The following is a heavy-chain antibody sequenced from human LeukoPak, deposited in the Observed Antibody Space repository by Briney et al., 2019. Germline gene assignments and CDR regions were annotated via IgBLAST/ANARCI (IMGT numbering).Heavy chain of an antibody. Sequence: GGSLRHSCADSGFTLRKHWTQWVRHTPGKGLVWVSRIISDGSTTTYADSVKGRFTISRANAKNTLYLQMNNLRAEGTAMYYFARDQRLTRLPYIHYWLRGTLVSLCS. CDR3: ARDQRLTRLPYIHY. J-gene: IGHJ4*02. D-gene: IGHD5-24*01. V-gene: IGHV3-74*03. CDR2: IISDGSTT. CDR1: GFTLRKHW.